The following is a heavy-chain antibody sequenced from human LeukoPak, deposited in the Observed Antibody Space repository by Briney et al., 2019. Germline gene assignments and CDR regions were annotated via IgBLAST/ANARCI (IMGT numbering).Heavy chain of an antibody. D-gene: IGHD3-3*01. Sequence: PSETLSLTCTVSGGSISSGSYYWSWIRQPAGKGLEWIGRIYTSGSTNYNPSLKSRVTISVDTSKNQFSLKLSSVTAADTAVYYCARGPAFHDFWSGYEEKHSAFHIWGQGTLVTVSS. CDR3: ARGPAFHDFWSGYEEKHSAFHI. J-gene: IGHJ4*02. CDR2: IYTSGST. V-gene: IGHV4-61*02. CDR1: GGSISSGSYY.